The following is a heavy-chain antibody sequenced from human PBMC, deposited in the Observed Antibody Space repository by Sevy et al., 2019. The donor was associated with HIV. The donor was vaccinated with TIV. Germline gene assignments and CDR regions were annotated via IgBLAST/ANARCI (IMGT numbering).Heavy chain of an antibody. CDR2: IYYSGST. CDR1: GGSISSSSYY. D-gene: IGHD3-22*01. J-gene: IGHJ4*02. V-gene: IGHV4-39*01. CDR3: ARQPNKKNYYDNTPRYYFDY. Sequence: SETLSLTCTVSGGSISSSSYYWGWIRQPPGMGLEWIGSIYYSGSTYYNPSLKSRVTISVDTSKNQFSLKLSSVTAADTAVYYCARQPNKKNYYDNTPRYYFDYWGQGTLVTVSS.